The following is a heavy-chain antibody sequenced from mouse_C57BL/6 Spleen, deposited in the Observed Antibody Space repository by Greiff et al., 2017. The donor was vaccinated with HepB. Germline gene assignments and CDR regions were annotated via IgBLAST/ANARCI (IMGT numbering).Heavy chain of an antibody. CDR2: ISDGGSYT. CDR3: ARDYYGSRFDY. V-gene: IGHV5-4*01. J-gene: IGHJ2*01. CDR1: GFTFSSYA. Sequence: DVQLQESGGGLVKPGGSLKLSCAASGFTFSSYAMSWVRQTPEKRLEWVATISDGGSYTYYPDNVKGRFTISRDNAKNNLYLQRSHLKSEDTAMYYCARDYYGSRFDYWGQGTTLTVSS. D-gene: IGHD1-1*01.